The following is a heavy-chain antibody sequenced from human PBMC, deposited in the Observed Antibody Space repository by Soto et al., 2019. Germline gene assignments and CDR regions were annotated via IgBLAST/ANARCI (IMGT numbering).Heavy chain of an antibody. D-gene: IGHD6-13*01. CDR2: INHRGST. Sequence: SETLSLTCAVYGGSFSGYYWSWIRQPPGKGLEWIGEINHRGSTNYNPSLKSRVTISVDTSKNQFSLKLSSVTAADTAVYYCARGRRYSSPLGVFDYWGQGTLVTVSS. V-gene: IGHV4-34*01. CDR1: GGSFSGYY. CDR3: ARGRRYSSPLGVFDY. J-gene: IGHJ4*02.